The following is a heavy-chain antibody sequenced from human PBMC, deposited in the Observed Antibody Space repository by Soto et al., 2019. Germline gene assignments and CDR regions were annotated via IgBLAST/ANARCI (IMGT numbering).Heavy chain of an antibody. CDR3: ARVVWAVAGPHVDY. CDR1: GGSISSYY. Sequence: SETLSLTCTVSGGSISSYYWSWIRQPPGKGLEWIGYIYYSGSTNYNPSLKSRVTISVDTSKNQFSLKLSSVTAADTAVYYCARVVWAVAGPHVDYWGQGTLVTVSS. J-gene: IGHJ4*02. D-gene: IGHD6-19*01. V-gene: IGHV4-59*01. CDR2: IYYSGST.